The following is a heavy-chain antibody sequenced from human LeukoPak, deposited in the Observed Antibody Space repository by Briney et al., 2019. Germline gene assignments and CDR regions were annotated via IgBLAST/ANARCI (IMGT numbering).Heavy chain of an antibody. CDR3: ARESRVGYCSGGSCHKYYYYMDV. V-gene: IGHV4-59*01. CDR1: GGSITNYY. D-gene: IGHD2-15*01. Sequence: PSETLSLTCTVSGGSITNYYWSWIRQPPGKGLEWIGYIYYSGSTNYNPSLKSRVTISVDTSKNQFSLKLSSVTAADTAVYYCARESRVGYCSGGSCHKYYYYMDVWGKGTTVTISS. CDR2: IYYSGST. J-gene: IGHJ6*03.